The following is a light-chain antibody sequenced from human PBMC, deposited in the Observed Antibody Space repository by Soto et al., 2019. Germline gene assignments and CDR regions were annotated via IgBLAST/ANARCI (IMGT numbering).Light chain of an antibody. CDR3: CSYARGRIWV. Sequence: QSALTQPASVSGSPGQSITLSCTGTSSDVGGYNYVSWYQQHPGKAPKLMIYEVSNRPSGISGRFSVSKSGNTASLTISGLQAEDEAHYYCCSYARGRIWVFGGGTKLTVL. CDR2: EVS. CDR1: SSDVGGYNY. J-gene: IGLJ3*02. V-gene: IGLV2-14*01.